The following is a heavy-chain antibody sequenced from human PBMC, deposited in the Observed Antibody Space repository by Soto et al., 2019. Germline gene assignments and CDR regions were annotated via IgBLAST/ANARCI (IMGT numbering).Heavy chain of an antibody. CDR2: ISYDGSDK. V-gene: IGHV3-30-3*01. Sequence: GGSLRLSCAASGFTFSSYAMHWVRQAPGKGLEWVALISYDGSDKDYADSVKGRFTISRDNSRNTLFLQMNSLRAEDTAVYYCARDRVESGYPEYFQHWGQGTLVTVSS. J-gene: IGHJ1*01. CDR1: GFTFSSYA. CDR3: ARDRVESGYPEYFQH. D-gene: IGHD3-22*01.